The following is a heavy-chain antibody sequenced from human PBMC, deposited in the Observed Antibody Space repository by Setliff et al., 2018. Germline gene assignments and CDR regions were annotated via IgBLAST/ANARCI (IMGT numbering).Heavy chain of an antibody. V-gene: IGHV3-30*19. D-gene: IGHD2-2*01. CDR3: ARDQLLNY. Sequence: GGSLRLSCAASGFSFESHGMHWVRQAPGKGLEWVAVISYDGSNKYYADSVKGRFTIARDNSKNTLYLQMNSLRAEDTAVYYCARDQLLNYWGQGTLVTVSS. CDR2: ISYDGSNK. CDR1: GFSFESHG. J-gene: IGHJ4*02.